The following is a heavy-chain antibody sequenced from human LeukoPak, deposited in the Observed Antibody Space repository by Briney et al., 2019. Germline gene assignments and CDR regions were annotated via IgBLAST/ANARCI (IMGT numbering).Heavy chain of an antibody. V-gene: IGHV3-23*01. CDR2: ISDNDGST. CDR1: GFTFSSYN. J-gene: IGHJ1*01. D-gene: IGHD5-18*01. CDR3: VRHDSYIPF. Sequence: GGSLRLSCAASGFTFSSYNMNWVRQAPGKGLEWVSSISDNDGSTYYTDSVKGRFTISRDNSKDTVYLQMNNLRAADTALYFCVRHDSYIPFWGQGSLVTVSS.